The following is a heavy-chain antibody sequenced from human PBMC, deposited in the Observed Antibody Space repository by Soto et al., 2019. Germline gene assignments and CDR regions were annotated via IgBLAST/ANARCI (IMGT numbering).Heavy chain of an antibody. CDR3: AKAGGVIDDTTVYRQIDY. CDR1: EFTFSSYA. CDR2: IDKSAESA. Sequence: GGSLRLSCAASEFTFSSYAMSWVRQAPGKGLEWVSGIDKSAESAFYADSVKGRFTISRDNSKNTLYPQMNSLRVEDTAVYYCAKAGGVIDDTTVYRQIDYWGQGTLVTVSS. D-gene: IGHD2-8*02. V-gene: IGHV3-23*01. J-gene: IGHJ4*02.